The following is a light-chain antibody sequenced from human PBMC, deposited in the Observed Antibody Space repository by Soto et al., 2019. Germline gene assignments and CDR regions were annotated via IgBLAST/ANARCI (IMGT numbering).Light chain of an antibody. CDR1: SSDVGGFNY. J-gene: IGLJ2*01. Sequence: QSALTQPPSASGSHGQSVTISCTGTSSDVGGFNYVSWYQQHPGKAPKLMIYEVSERPSGVPDRFSGSKSGNTASLTVSGLQAEDEADYYCSSYAGSNNLIFGGGTKLTVL. CDR3: SSYAGSNNLI. V-gene: IGLV2-8*01. CDR2: EVS.